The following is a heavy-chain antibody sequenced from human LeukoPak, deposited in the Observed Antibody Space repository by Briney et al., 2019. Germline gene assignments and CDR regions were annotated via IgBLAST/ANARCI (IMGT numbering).Heavy chain of an antibody. CDR2: IIPILGIA. CDR3: ASPRVEYSSSYYFDY. Sequence: SVKVSCKASGYTFTSYGISWVRQAPGQGLEWMGRIIPILGIANYAQKFQGRVTITADKSTSTAYMELSSLRSEDTAVYYCASPRVEYSSSYYFDYWGQGTLVTVSS. J-gene: IGHJ4*02. V-gene: IGHV1-69*04. CDR1: GYTFTSYG. D-gene: IGHD6-6*01.